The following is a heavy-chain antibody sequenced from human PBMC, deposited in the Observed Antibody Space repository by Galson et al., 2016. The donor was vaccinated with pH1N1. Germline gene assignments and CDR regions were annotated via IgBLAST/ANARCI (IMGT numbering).Heavy chain of an antibody. Sequence: SLRLSCAASGFLVTDRFMSWVRQAPGKRPEWVSIIYPGGGTYYADFLEGRFTTSRDTSQNMLFLHMNTLKAEDTALYYCAVDTVPNGADHWGQGTLVTVSS. CDR2: IYPGGGT. CDR1: GFLVTDRF. D-gene: IGHD4-17*01. V-gene: IGHV3-53*01. CDR3: AVDTVPNGADH. J-gene: IGHJ5*02.